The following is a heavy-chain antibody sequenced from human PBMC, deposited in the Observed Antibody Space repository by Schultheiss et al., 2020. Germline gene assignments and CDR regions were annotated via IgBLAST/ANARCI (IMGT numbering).Heavy chain of an antibody. D-gene: IGHD7-27*01. CDR2: IYYSGST. V-gene: IGHV4-39*07. Sequence: SETLSLTCTVSGGSISSSSYYWGWIRQPPGKGLEWIGYIYYSGSTYYNPSLKSRVTISVDTSSNQFSLKLSSVTAADTAVYYCARGGLTANWFDPWGQGTMVTVSS. CDR1: GGSISSSSYY. J-gene: IGHJ5*02. CDR3: ARGGLTANWFDP.